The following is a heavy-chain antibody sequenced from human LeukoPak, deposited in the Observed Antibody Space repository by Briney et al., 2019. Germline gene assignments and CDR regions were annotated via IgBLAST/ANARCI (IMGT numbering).Heavy chain of an antibody. V-gene: IGHV1-2*02. CDR1: GYTFTGYY. CDR2: IIPNSGGT. D-gene: IGHD2-21*01. J-gene: IGHJ4*02. CDR3: ARAVVVIGYDY. Sequence: GASVRVSCKASGYTFTGYYMHWVRQAPGQGLEWMGWIIPNSGGTNYAQKFQGRVTMTRDTSISTAYMELSRLRSDDTAVYYCARAVVVIGYDYWGQGTLVTVFS.